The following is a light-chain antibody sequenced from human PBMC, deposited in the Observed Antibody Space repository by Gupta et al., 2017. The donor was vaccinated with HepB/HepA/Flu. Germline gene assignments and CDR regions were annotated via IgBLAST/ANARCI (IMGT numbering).Light chain of an antibody. V-gene: IGLV1-44*01. J-gene: IGLJ3*02. CDR3: AAWVTSLRGWV. Sequence: QSVLTQPPSASGAPGQRVTISCSGSRSNIGSETVHWYQQFPGTAHKRRTQSDVQRPSGVPGRFSGSKSGTSESLYISGLQSEDEAESAGAAWVTSLRGWVFGGGTKLTVL. CDR1: RSNIGSET. CDR2: SDV.